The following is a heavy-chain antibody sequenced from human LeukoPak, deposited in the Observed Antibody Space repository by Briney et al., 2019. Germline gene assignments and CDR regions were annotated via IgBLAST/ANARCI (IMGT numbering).Heavy chain of an antibody. J-gene: IGHJ4*02. V-gene: IGHV3-23*01. CDR1: GFTFSRSA. Sequence: AGSLRLSCAASGFTFSRSAMNWVRQAPGKGLEWVSSFSASGGTTYYADSVKGRFTISRDNSKNTLSVQMNSLRAEDTAVYYCAKANYSGSYYFDSWGQRTLVT. CDR3: AKANYSGSYYFDS. D-gene: IGHD1-26*01. CDR2: FSASGGTT.